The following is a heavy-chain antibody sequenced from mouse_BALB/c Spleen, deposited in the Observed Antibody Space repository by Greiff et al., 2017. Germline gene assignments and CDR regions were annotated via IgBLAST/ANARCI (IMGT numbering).Heavy chain of an antibody. V-gene: IGHV1-7*01. CDR2: INPSTGYT. Sequence: VQLQQSGAELAKPGASVKMSCKASGYTFTSYWMHWVKQRPGQGLEWIGYINPSTGYTEYNQKFKDKATLTADKSSSTAYMQLSSLTSEDSAVYYCASRTGYYYAMDYWGQGTSVTASS. J-gene: IGHJ4*01. CDR1: GYTFTSYW. CDR3: ASRTGYYYAMDY.